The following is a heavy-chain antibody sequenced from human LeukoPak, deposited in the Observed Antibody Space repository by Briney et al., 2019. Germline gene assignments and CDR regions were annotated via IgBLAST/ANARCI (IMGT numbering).Heavy chain of an antibody. V-gene: IGHV1-2*04. CDR1: GYTFIGYY. CDR3: ARARYCSGGSCATFDY. CDR2: INPNSGGT. J-gene: IGHJ4*02. D-gene: IGHD2-15*01. Sequence: GASVKVSCKASGYTFIGYYMHWVRQAPGQGLEWMGWINPNSGGTNYAQKFQGWVTMTRDTSISTAYTELSRLRSDDTAVYYCARARYCSGGSCATFDYWGQGTLVTVSS.